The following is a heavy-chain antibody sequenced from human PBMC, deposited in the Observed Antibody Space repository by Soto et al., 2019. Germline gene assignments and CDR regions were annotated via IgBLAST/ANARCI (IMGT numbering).Heavy chain of an antibody. Sequence: SVKVSCKASGGTFSSYAISWVRQAPGQGLEWMGGIIPIFGTANYAQKFQGRVTITADESTSTAYMELSSLRSEDTAVYYCARDKGGGGYDQLPYYYYGTDVWGQGTTVTVSS. CDR1: GGTFSSYA. CDR3: ARDKGGGGYDQLPYYYYGTDV. V-gene: IGHV1-69*13. CDR2: IIPIFGTA. J-gene: IGHJ6*02. D-gene: IGHD5-12*01.